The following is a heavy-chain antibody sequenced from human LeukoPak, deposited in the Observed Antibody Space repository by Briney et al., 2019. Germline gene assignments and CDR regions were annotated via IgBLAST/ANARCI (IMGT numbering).Heavy chain of an antibody. D-gene: IGHD4-17*01. V-gene: IGHV3-23*01. CDR2: ISGSGGST. CDR3: AKDQGQGDYGGQYYFDY. Sequence: GGSLRLSCAASGFTFSSYAMSWVRQAPGKGLEWVSAISGSGGSTYYADSVKGRFTISRDNSKNTLYLQMNSLRAEDTAVYYCAKDQGQGDYGGQYYFDYWGQGTLVTVSS. CDR1: GFTFSSYA. J-gene: IGHJ4*02.